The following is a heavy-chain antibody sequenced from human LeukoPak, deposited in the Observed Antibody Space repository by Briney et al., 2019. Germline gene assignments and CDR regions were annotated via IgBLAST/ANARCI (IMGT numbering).Heavy chain of an antibody. Sequence: SETLSLTCAVYGGSFSGYYWSWIRQPPGKGLEWIGEINHSGSTNYNPSLKSRVTISVDTSKNQFSLELSSVTAADTAVYYCARSFPRELLNYWGQGTLVTVSS. CDR2: INHSGST. D-gene: IGHD1-26*01. CDR3: ARSFPRELLNY. J-gene: IGHJ4*02. V-gene: IGHV4-34*01. CDR1: GGSFSGYY.